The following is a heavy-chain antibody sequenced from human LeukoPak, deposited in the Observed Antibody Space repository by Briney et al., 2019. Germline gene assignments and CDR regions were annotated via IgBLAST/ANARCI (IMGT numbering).Heavy chain of an antibody. CDR1: GGSFSGFY. CDR2: IEHSGST. V-gene: IGHV4-34*01. D-gene: IGHD3-10*01. Sequence: SETLSLTCAVYGGSFSGFYWSWIRQPPGKGLEWIGEIEHSGSTNYNSSLKSRVSISVDTSKNQFSLKLSSVTAADTAVYYCARDSGSSPFERYYYYMDVWGKGTTVTVSS. CDR3: ARDSGSSPFERYYYYMDV. J-gene: IGHJ6*03.